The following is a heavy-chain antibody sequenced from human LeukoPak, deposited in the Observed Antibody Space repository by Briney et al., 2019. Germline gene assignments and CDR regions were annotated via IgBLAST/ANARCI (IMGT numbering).Heavy chain of an antibody. Sequence: GGSLRLSCAASGFTFSSYSMNWVRQAPGKGLEWVSSISSSSSYIYYADSVKGRFTISRDNAKNSLYLQMNSLRAEDTAVYHCARLYSGSYFDCWGQGTLVTVSS. CDR1: GFTFSSYS. CDR3: ARLYSGSYFDC. V-gene: IGHV3-21*01. J-gene: IGHJ4*02. CDR2: ISSSSSYI. D-gene: IGHD1-26*01.